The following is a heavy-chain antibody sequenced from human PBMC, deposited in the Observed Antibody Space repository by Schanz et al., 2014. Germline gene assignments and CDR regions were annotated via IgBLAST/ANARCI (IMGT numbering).Heavy chain of an antibody. CDR2: IGGSGDST. D-gene: IGHD6-13*01. CDR3: ARDGVDAAAGGNY. Sequence: EVHLLESGGGLVQPGGSLRLSCAASGFTFSNHALSWVRQAPGKGLEWVSGIGGSGDSTHYADSVKGRFTTSRDNSKNTLYLQINSLRAEDTAVYYCARDGVDAAAGGNYWGQGTLVTVSS. J-gene: IGHJ4*02. V-gene: IGHV3-23*01. CDR1: GFTFSNHA.